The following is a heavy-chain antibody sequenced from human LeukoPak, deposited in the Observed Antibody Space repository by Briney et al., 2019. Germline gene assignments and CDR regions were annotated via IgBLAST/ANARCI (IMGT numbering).Heavy chain of an antibody. CDR3: ARSPDWLWEYYFDY. D-gene: IGHD3-9*01. V-gene: IGHV3-66*01. J-gene: IGHJ4*02. Sequence: GGSLRLSCAASGFTVSSNYMSWVRQAPGKGLGWVSVIYSGGSTYYADSVKGRFTISRANSKNTLYLQMNSLRAEDTAVYYCARSPDWLWEYYFDYWGQGTLVTVSS. CDR2: IYSGGST. CDR1: GFTVSSNY.